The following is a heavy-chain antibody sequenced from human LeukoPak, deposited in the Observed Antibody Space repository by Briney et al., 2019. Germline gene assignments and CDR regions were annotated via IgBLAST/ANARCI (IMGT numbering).Heavy chain of an antibody. CDR1: GGSISSYY. CDR3: ARGPYYFDY. J-gene: IGHJ4*02. Sequence: PSETVSLTCTVSGGSISSYYWNWIRQPPGKGLEWIGYIFSSGSTNYNPSLRSRVTISVDTSKNQFPLKLSSVTAADTAVYYCARGPYYFDYWGQGTLVTVSS. V-gene: IGHV4-59*01. CDR2: IFSSGST.